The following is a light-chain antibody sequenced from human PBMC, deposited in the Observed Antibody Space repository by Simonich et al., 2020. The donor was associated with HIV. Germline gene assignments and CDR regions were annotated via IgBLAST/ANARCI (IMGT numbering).Light chain of an antibody. CDR3: QQYNNWPYT. Sequence: EIVMTQSPATLSVSPGERPTPSFRPSQGVSISLAWYQQKPGPAPRLLIDGASTRATDIPARFSGSGSGTEFTLTISSLQSEDFAVYYCQQYNNWPYTFGQGTKLEIK. CDR2: GAS. CDR1: QGVSIS. J-gene: IGKJ2*01. V-gene: IGKV3-15*01.